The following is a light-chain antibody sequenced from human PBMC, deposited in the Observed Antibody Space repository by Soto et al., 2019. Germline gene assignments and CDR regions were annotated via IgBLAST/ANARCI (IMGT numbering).Light chain of an antibody. J-gene: IGLJ3*02. CDR1: SSNIGAGYD. CDR3: QSYDSSLSAWV. V-gene: IGLV1-40*01. Sequence: QSVLTQPPSVSGAPGQRVTISCTESSSNIGAGYDVHWYQQLPGTAPKLLIYGNTNRPSGVPDRFSGSKSGTSASLAITGLQSEDEADYYCQSYDSSLSAWVFGGGTKLTVL. CDR2: GNT.